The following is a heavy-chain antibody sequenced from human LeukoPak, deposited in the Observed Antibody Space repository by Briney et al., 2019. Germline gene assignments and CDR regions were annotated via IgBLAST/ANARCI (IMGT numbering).Heavy chain of an antibody. J-gene: IGHJ4*02. V-gene: IGHV4-39*01. CDR1: GGSISSSSYY. CDR3: ARLGIRGVHPDY. D-gene: IGHD3-10*01. CDR2: IYYSGST. Sequence: PSETLSLTCTVSGGSISSSSYYWGWIRQPPGKGLEWIGSIYYSGSTYYNPSLKSRVTISVDTSKNQFSLKLSSVTAADTAVYYCARLGIRGVHPDYWGQGTLVTVSS.